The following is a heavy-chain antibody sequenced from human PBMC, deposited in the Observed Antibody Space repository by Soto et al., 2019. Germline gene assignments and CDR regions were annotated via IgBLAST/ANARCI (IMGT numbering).Heavy chain of an antibody. Sequence: PGGSLRLSCAASGFTFSSYAMSWVRQAPGKGLEWVSAISGSGGSTYYADSVKGRFTISRDNSKNTLYLQMNSLRAEDTAVYYCAKYGHFLLTRQWLVRQDYYYYYGMDVWGQGTTVTVSS. V-gene: IGHV3-23*01. J-gene: IGHJ6*02. D-gene: IGHD6-19*01. CDR3: AKYGHFLLTRQWLVRQDYYYYYGMDV. CDR1: GFTFSSYA. CDR2: ISGSGGST.